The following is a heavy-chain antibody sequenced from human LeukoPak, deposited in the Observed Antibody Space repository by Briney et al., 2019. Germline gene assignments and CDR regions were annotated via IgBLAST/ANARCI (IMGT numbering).Heavy chain of an antibody. D-gene: IGHD3-22*01. J-gene: IGHJ5*02. CDR2: TYYSGST. CDR1: GGSISSGDYY. CDR3: ARPYYYDSRIDP. Sequence: PSQTLSLTCTFSGGSISSGDYYWSWIRQPPGKGLEWIGYTYYSGSTYYNPTLKSRATISVDTSKNQFSLKLTSVTAADTAVYYCARPYYYDSRIDPWGQGTLVTVSS. V-gene: IGHV4-30-4*01.